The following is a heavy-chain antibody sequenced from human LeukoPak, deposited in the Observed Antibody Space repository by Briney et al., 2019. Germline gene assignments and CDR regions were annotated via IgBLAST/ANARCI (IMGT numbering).Heavy chain of an antibody. Sequence: SETLSLTCTVSAGSVSNGPYYWGWIRQPPGKGLEWIGTFYYSESTDYNPSLKSRVTISVDTSKNQLSLKLSSVTAADTAVYYCARGRGTGGIYYFDYWGQGTLVTVSS. CDR3: ARGRGTGGIYYFDY. J-gene: IGHJ4*02. CDR1: AGSVSNGPYY. CDR2: FYYSEST. V-gene: IGHV4-39*07. D-gene: IGHD1-1*01.